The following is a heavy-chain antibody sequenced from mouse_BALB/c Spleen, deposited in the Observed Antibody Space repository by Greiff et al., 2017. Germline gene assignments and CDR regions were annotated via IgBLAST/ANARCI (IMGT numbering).Heavy chain of an antibody. J-gene: IGHJ2*01. CDR1: GFTFTDYY. CDR3: ARGSYYGSPFDY. V-gene: IGHV7-3*02. CDR2: IRNKANGYTT. D-gene: IGHD1-1*01. Sequence: EVQLQESGGGLVQPGGSLRLSCATSGFTFTDYYMSWVRQPPGKALEWLGFIRNKANGYTTEYSASVKGRFTISRDNSQSILYLQMNTLRAEDSATYYCARGSYYGSPFDYWGQGTTLTVSS.